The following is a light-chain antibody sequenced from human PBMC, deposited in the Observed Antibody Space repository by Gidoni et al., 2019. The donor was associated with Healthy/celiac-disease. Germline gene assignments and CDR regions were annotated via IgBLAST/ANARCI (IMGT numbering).Light chain of an antibody. V-gene: IGLV1-40*01. CDR1: SSNIGAGYD. CDR3: QSYDSSLSGLV. CDR2: VNS. Sequence: QSVLTQPPSVSVAPAQTVTISCTGSSSNIGAGYDVHWYQQVPGTAPKLLMYVNSNRPSGVPDRFSGSKSGTSASLDITGLQADDEAEYYCQSYDSSLSGLVFGGGTKLTVL. J-gene: IGLJ3*02.